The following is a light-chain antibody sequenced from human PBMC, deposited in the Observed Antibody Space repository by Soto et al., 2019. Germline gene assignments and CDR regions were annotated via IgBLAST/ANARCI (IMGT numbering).Light chain of an antibody. J-gene: IGKJ4*01. CDR2: DAS. Sequence: EIVLTQSPGTLSLSPGERATLSCRASQSVSSSYLAWYQQKPGQAPRLLIYDASSRATGIPDRFSGSGSGTDFTLTISRLEPEDFAVYYCQQYGSSLLTFGGGTKVVIK. CDR3: QQYGSSLLT. V-gene: IGKV3-20*01. CDR1: QSVSSSY.